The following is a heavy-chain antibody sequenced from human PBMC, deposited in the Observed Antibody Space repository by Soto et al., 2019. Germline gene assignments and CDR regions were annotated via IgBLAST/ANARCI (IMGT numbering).Heavy chain of an antibody. V-gene: IGHV4-30-2*01. CDR1: GGSISSGGYS. CDR2: IYHSGST. J-gene: IGHJ4*02. CDR3: ARGVTTVTTIDY. Sequence: SETLSLTCAVSGGSISSGGYSWSWIRQPPGKGLEWIGYIYHSGSTYYNPSLKSRVTISVDRSKNQFSLKLSSVTAADTAVYYCARGVTTVTTIDYWGQGTPVTV. D-gene: IGHD4-17*01.